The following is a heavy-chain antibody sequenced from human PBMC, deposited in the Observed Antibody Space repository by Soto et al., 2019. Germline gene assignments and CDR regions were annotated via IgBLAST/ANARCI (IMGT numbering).Heavy chain of an antibody. D-gene: IGHD2-2*01. CDR3: ARGVPNCSSSSCYFDF. Sequence: EVQLVESGGGLVQPGGSLILSCAASGFTFSSHWMNWVRQGPGKGLVWVSRISGDGRTTSHADSVKGRFTISRDNAKNTLYLQMNSLRVEYTAVYYCARGVPNCSSSSCYFDFWGQGILVTVSS. V-gene: IGHV3-74*01. CDR1: GFTFSSHW. CDR2: ISGDGRTT. J-gene: IGHJ4*02.